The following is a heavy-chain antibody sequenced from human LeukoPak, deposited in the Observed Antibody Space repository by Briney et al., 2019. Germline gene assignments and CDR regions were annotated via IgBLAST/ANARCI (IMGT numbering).Heavy chain of an antibody. V-gene: IGHV1-46*01. CDR2: INPSGGST. D-gene: IGHD3-3*01. CDR1: GYTFTSYY. CDR3: AKDSQSRFLVFEC. J-gene: IGHJ4*02. Sequence: ASVKVSCKASGYTFTSYYMHWVRQAPGQGLEWMGIINPSGGSTSYAQKFQGRVTMTRDTSTSTVYMELSSLRSEDTAVYYCAKDSQSRFLVFECWGQGTPVTVSS.